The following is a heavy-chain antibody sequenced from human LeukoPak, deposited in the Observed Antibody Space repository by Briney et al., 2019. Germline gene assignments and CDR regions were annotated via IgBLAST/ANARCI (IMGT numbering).Heavy chain of an antibody. CDR2: ISYGGSNK. Sequence: GGSLRLSCAASGFTVTGYSMRWVRQAPGEGLEWVAVISYGGSNKYYADSVKGRFTVSSDNSRNTLYVQMNSLRAEDTVVYYCAREMAVLAYCRGGTGPFDYWGQGTLVTVSS. J-gene: IGHJ4*02. D-gene: IGHD2-15*01. V-gene: IGHV3-30-3*01. CDR1: GFTVTGYS. CDR3: AREMAVLAYCRGGTGPFDY.